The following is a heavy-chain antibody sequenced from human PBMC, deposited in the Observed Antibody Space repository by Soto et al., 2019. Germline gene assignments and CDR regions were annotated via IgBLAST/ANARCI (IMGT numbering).Heavy chain of an antibody. CDR2: IYHSGST. D-gene: IGHD2-2*01. CDR1: GGSISSSNW. J-gene: IGHJ4*02. Sequence: PSETLSLTCAVSGGSISSSNWWSWVRQPPGKGLEWIGEIYHSGSTNYNPSLKSRVTISVDKSKNQFSLKLSSVTAADTAVYYCARDFRDIVLVPAANWGQGTLVTVSS. CDR3: ARDFRDIVLVPAAN. V-gene: IGHV4-4*02.